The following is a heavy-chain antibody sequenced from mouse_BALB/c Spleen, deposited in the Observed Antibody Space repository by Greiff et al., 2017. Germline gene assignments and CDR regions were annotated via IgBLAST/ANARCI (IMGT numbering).Heavy chain of an antibody. CDR1: GYTFTDYA. CDR2: ISTYYGDA. CDR3: ARGTTVFDY. Sequence: VQLQESGAELVRPGVSVKISCKGSGYTFTDYAMHWVKQSHAKSLEWIGVISTYYGDASYNQKFKGKATMTVDKSSSTAYMELARLTSEDSAIYYCARGTTVFDYWGQGTTLTVSS. D-gene: IGHD1-1*01. V-gene: IGHV1S137*01. J-gene: IGHJ2*01.